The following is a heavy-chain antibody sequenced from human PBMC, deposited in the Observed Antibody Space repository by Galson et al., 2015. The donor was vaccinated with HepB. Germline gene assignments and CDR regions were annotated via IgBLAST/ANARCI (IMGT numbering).Heavy chain of an antibody. CDR1: GGTFNVYA. CDR2: IIPMFGAA. J-gene: IGHJ6*03. CDR3: ATSAGHSTDPYYMNF. V-gene: IGHV1-69*06. Sequence: SVKVSCKASGGTFNVYAISWVRQAPGQGLEWKGGIIPMFGAATYAQKFQGRVTISADKSTTTAYLEFSSLRSEDTAVYYCATSAGHSTDPYYMNFWGEGTTVTV. D-gene: IGHD5-18*01.